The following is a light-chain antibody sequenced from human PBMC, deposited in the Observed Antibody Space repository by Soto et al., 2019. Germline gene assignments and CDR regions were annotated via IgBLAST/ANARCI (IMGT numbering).Light chain of an antibody. CDR3: QQYNNWPPGK. Sequence: EIVLTQSPGTLSLSPGERATLSCRASQSVSSSYLAWYQQKPGQAPRLLIYGASSRATGIPDRFSGSGSGTDFTLTISRLEPEDFAVYYCQQYNNWPPGKFGQGTKVEIK. CDR1: QSVSSSY. CDR2: GAS. J-gene: IGKJ1*01. V-gene: IGKV3-20*01.